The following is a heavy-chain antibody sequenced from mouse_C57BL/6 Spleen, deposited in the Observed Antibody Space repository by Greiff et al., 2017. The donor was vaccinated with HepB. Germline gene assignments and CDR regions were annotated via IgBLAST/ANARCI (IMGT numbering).Heavy chain of an antibody. Sequence: EVKLVESGGGLVKPGGSLKLSCAASGFTFSSYAMSWVRQTPEKRLEWVATISDGGSYTYYPDNVKGRFTISRDNAKNNLYLQMSHLKSEDTAMYYCARDTAASMDYWGQGTSVTVSS. CDR3: ARDTAASMDY. CDR1: GFTFSSYA. D-gene: IGHD6-1*01. J-gene: IGHJ4*01. CDR2: ISDGGSYT. V-gene: IGHV5-4*01.